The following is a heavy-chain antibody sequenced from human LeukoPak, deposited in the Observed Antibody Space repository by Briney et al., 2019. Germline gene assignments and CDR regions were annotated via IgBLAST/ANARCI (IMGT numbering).Heavy chain of an antibody. CDR2: ISGSGGST. CDR1: GFTFSSYA. J-gene: IGHJ4*02. D-gene: IGHD6-13*01. V-gene: IGHV3-23*01. CDR3: AKAPPSISASGSFDC. Sequence: AGGSLRLSCATSGFTFSSYAMSWVRQAPGKGLEWVSAISGSGGSTYYADSVKGRFTISRENSKNTVHLQMNSLRAEDTAVYYFAKAPPSISASGSFDCWGQGTLVTVSS.